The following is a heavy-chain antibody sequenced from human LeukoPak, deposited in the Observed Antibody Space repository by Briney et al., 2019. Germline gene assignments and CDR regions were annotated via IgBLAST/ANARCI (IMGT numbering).Heavy chain of an antibody. CDR3: TLVTLMGFDY. CDR2: IYSGGST. J-gene: IGHJ4*02. CDR1: GFTVSSNY. D-gene: IGHD4-23*01. V-gene: IGHV3-53*01. Sequence: PGGSLRLSCAASGFTVSSNYMSWVRQAPGKGLEWVSGIYSGGSTYYPDSVKGRFTISRDNSKNTLYLQMNSLRAEDTAVYYCTLVTLMGFDYWGQGTLVTVSS.